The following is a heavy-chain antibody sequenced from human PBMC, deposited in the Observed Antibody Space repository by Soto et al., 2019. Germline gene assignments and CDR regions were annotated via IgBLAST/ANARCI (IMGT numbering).Heavy chain of an antibody. J-gene: IGHJ4*02. D-gene: IGHD3-22*01. CDR2: ISSSSSYT. CDR1: GFTFSDYY. Sequence: SGGSLRLSCAASGFTFSDYYMSWIRQAPGKGLEWVSYISSSSSYTNYADSVKGRFTISRDNAKNSLYLQMNSLRAEDTAVYYCARDLLPRYYDSSGYPVPHYWGQGTLVTVSS. V-gene: IGHV3-11*06. CDR3: ARDLLPRYYDSSGYPVPHY.